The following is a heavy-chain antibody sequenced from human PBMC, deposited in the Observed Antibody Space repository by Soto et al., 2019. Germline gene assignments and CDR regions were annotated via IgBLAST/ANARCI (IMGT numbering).Heavy chain of an antibody. D-gene: IGHD2-8*01. CDR3: ARGRYAYDYFDY. J-gene: IGHJ4*02. V-gene: IGHV3-66*01. Sequence: GGSLRLSCAASGFTVSSNYMSWVRQAPGKGLEWVSVIYSGGSTYYADSVKGRFTISRDNSKNTLYLQMNSLRAEDTAVYYCARGRYAYDYFDYWGQGTLVTVSS. CDR1: GFTVSSNY. CDR2: IYSGGST.